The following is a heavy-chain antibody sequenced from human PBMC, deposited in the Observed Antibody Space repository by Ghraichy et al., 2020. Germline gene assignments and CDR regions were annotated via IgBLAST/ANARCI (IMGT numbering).Heavy chain of an antibody. D-gene: IGHD2-15*01. CDR1: GGSISSSSYY. J-gene: IGHJ4*02. Sequence: SETLSLTCTVSGGSISSSSYYWGWIRQPPGKGLEWIGSIYYSGSTYYNPSLKSRVTISVDTSKNQFSLKLSSVTAADTAVYYCARRWVRGVVVVAATGEYDYWGQGTLVTVSS. CDR3: ARRWVRGVVVVAATGEYDY. V-gene: IGHV4-39*01. CDR2: IYYSGST.